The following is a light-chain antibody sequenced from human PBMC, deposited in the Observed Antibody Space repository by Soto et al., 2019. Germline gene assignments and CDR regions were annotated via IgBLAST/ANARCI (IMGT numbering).Light chain of an antibody. J-gene: IGKJ1*01. Sequence: VMTQSPATLSVSPGERATLSCRASQSVSTNLARYQQRPGQAPRLIISGAYTRATGIPARFSGSGSGTEFTLTISSLQSEDFAIYYCQQFNKWPRTFGQGTKVDIK. CDR3: QQFNKWPRT. CDR2: GAY. CDR1: QSVSTN. V-gene: IGKV3-15*01.